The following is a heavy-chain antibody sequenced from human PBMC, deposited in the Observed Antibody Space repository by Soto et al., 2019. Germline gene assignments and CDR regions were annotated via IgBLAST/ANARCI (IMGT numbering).Heavy chain of an antibody. V-gene: IGHV4-30-2*01. J-gene: IGHJ6*02. D-gene: IGHD3-10*01. Sequence: PSETLSLTCAVSGGSISSGGYSWSWIRQPPGKGLEWIGYIYHSGSTYYNPSLKSRVTISVDRSKNQFSLKLSSVTAADTAVYYCARGRGSGSYYDGNGMDVWGQGTTVTVSS. CDR1: GGSISSGGYS. CDR3: ARGRGSGSYYDGNGMDV. CDR2: IYHSGST.